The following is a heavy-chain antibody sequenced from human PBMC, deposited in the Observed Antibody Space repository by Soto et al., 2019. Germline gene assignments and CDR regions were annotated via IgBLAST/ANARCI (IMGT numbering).Heavy chain of an antibody. CDR1: GFTFSSYA. J-gene: IGHJ3*02. Sequence: GGSLRLSCAASGFTFSSYAMSWVRQAPGKGLEWVSAISGGGSTYFADSVKGRFTISRDNSKNTLYLQMNSLRAEDTAVYYCAKWVGANNAFDIWGQGTMVTVSS. V-gene: IGHV3-23*01. CDR3: AKWVGANNAFDI. CDR2: ISGGGST. D-gene: IGHD4-17*01.